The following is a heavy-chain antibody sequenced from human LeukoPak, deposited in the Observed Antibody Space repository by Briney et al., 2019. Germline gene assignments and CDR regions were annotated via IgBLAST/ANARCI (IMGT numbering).Heavy chain of an antibody. V-gene: IGHV3-74*01. J-gene: IGHJ6*03. Sequence: GGSLRLSCAASGFTFSSYWMHWVRQAPGKGLVWVSRINSDGSSTSYADSVKGRFTISRDNAKNTLYLQMNSLRAEDTAVYYCARNPATTYYYYYYMDVWGKGTTVTISS. CDR1: GFTFSSYW. CDR3: ARNPATTYYYYYYMDV. D-gene: IGHD5-24*01. CDR2: INSDGSST.